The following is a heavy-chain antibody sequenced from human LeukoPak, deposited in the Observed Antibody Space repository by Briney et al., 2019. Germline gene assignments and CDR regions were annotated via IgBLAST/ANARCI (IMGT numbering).Heavy chain of an antibody. V-gene: IGHV3-7*01. Sequence: GGSLRLSCETSGFIFSNCWMTWVRLAPGKGLEWVANIKQDGSEKYSVDSVKGRFTISRDNAKNSLYLQMNNLRAEDTAVYYCARDRHSSGWSYFDYWGQGIPVTVSS. CDR2: IKQDGSEK. J-gene: IGHJ4*02. D-gene: IGHD6-19*01. CDR3: ARDRHSSGWSYFDY. CDR1: GFIFSNCW.